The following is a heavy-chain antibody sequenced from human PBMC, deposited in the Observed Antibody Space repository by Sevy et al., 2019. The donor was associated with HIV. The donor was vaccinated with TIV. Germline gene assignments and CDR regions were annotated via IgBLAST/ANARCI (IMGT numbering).Heavy chain of an antibody. CDR3: AKEGYSSSSHFDY. CDR2: ISGSGGST. Sequence: GGSLRLSCAASGFTFSSYAMSWVRQAPGKGVEWVSAISGSGGSTYYAHSVKGRFTISRDNSKNTLYLQMNSLRAEDTAVYYCAKEGYSSSSHFDYWGQGTLVTVSS. CDR1: GFTFSSYA. D-gene: IGHD6-6*01. V-gene: IGHV3-23*01. J-gene: IGHJ4*02.